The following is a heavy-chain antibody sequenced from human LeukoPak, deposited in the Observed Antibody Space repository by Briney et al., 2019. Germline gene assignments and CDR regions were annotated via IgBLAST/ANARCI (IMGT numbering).Heavy chain of an antibody. CDR3: ARVGERFRVFDY. CDR2: IHYTGST. CDR1: GGSISGHF. J-gene: IGHJ4*02. Sequence: SETLSLTCIVSGGSISGHFWSWIRRPPGKGLEWIGYIHYTGSTKYNPSLKSRLTISVDTSKNQFSLKLSSVTAADTAVYYCARVGERFRVFDYWGQGTLVTVSS. V-gene: IGHV4-59*11. D-gene: IGHD3-10*01.